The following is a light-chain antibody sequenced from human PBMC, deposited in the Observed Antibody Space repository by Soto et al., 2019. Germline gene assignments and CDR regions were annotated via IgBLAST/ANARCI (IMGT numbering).Light chain of an antibody. CDR1: QSVSSY. Sequence: EIVLTQSPATLSLSPGERATLSCRASQSVSSYLAWYQRKPVQAPRVLIYDASNRATGIPGRFSGSGSGTDFTLTISSLEPEDFAVYYCQQRSTWPPAFGPGTKVDIK. CDR2: DAS. J-gene: IGKJ3*01. CDR3: QQRSTWPPA. V-gene: IGKV3-11*01.